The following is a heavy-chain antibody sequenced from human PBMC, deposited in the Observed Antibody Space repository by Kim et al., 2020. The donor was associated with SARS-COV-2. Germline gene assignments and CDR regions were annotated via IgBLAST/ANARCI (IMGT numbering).Heavy chain of an antibody. D-gene: IGHD1-1*01. J-gene: IGHJ3*02. CDR1: GFTFTSSA. V-gene: IGHV1-58*02. Sequence: SVKVSCKASGFTFTSSAMQWVRQARGERLEWIGWIVVGSGNTNYAQKFQERVTITWDMSTSTAYMELSSLKTEDTAVYYCTRVPGTTLAFWDAFDIWGQGTMVAVSS. CDR2: IVVGSGNT. CDR3: TRVPGTTLAFWDAFDI.